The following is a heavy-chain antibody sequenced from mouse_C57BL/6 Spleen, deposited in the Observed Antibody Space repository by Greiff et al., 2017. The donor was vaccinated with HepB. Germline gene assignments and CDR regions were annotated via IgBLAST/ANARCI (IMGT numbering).Heavy chain of an antibody. CDR1: GYSITSGYY. Sequence: EVKLQESGPGLVKPSQSLSLTCSVTGYSITSGYYWNWIRQFPGNKLEWMGYISYDGSNNYNPSLKNRISITRDTTKNQFFLKLNSVTTEDTATYYSARDLRGNYDIDYWGQGTTLTVSS. J-gene: IGHJ2*01. D-gene: IGHD2-1*01. CDR2: ISYDGSN. CDR3: ARDLRGNYDIDY. V-gene: IGHV3-6*01.